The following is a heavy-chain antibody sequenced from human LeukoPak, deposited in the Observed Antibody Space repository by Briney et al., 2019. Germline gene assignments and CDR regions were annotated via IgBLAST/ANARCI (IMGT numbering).Heavy chain of an antibody. CDR1: GGSISSNNYY. Sequence: SETLSVTCTVSGGSISSNNYYWGWIRQPPGKGLEWIGSIYYGGYTYYNPSLKSRVTISVDTSKNQFSLKLSSVTAADTAIYYCQSRFLEWLLDYWGQGTLVTVSS. J-gene: IGHJ4*02. CDR3: QSRFLEWLLDY. D-gene: IGHD3-3*01. CDR2: IYYGGYT. V-gene: IGHV4-39*01.